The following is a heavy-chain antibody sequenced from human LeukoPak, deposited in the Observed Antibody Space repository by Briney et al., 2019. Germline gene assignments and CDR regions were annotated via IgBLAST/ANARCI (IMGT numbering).Heavy chain of an antibody. Sequence: PGGSLRLSCAASGFTFSSYDMHWVRQATGKGLEWVSVIGTAGDTYYPGSVKGRFTISRENAKNSLYLQMNSLRAGDTAVYYCARESKVNVWAFDIWGQGTMVTVSS. CDR1: GFTFSSYD. J-gene: IGHJ3*02. CDR3: ARESKVNVWAFDI. CDR2: IGTAGDT. V-gene: IGHV3-13*01. D-gene: IGHD2-21*01.